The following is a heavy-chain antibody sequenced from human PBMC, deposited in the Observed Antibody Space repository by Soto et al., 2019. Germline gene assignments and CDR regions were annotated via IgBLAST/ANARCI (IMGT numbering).Heavy chain of an antibody. D-gene: IGHD4-4*01. CDR3: AREWSYSSTFDY. J-gene: IGHJ4*02. Sequence: QVQLVQSGDEVKKPGASVKVSCKASGYTFTSYDINWVRQTSGQGLEWMGWMNPNSGNTGYAQKFQGRVTMTRNTSISTAYMELSSLTSEDTAVYYCAREWSYSSTFDYWGQGTLVTVSS. V-gene: IGHV1-8*01. CDR2: MNPNSGNT. CDR1: GYTFTSYD.